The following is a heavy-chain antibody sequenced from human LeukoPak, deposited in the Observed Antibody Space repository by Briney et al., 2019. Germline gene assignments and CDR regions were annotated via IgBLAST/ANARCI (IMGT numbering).Heavy chain of an antibody. CDR1: GGSFSGYY. Sequence: SETLSLTCAVYGGSFSGYYWSWIRQPPGKGLEWIGEINHSGSTNYNPSPKSRVTISVDTSKNQFSLKLSSVTAADTAVYYCARHMVYYYDSSGHGFDVWGQGTMVTVSS. D-gene: IGHD3-22*01. CDR3: ARHMVYYYDSSGHGFDV. V-gene: IGHV4-34*01. CDR2: INHSGST. J-gene: IGHJ3*01.